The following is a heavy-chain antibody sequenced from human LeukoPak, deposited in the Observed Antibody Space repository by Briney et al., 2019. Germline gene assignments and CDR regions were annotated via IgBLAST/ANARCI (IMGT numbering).Heavy chain of an antibody. CDR2: IYYSGST. CDR1: GGSISSGDYY. CDR3: ARGALLWFGDL. D-gene: IGHD3-10*01. Sequence: PSQTLSLTCTVSGGSISSGDYYWSWIRQPPGKGLEWIGYIYYSGSTNYNPSLRSRVTISVDTSKNQFSLKLSSVTAADTAVYYCARGALLWFGDLWGQGTLVTVSS. J-gene: IGHJ4*02. V-gene: IGHV4-61*08.